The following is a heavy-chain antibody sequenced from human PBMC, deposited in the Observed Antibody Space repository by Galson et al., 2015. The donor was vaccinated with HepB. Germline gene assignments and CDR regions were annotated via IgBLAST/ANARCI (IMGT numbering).Heavy chain of an antibody. CDR1: GASISSYY. CDR3: ARVYDSSSADLDY. CDR2: ISYSGSP. D-gene: IGHD6-6*01. V-gene: IGHV4-59*01. J-gene: IGHJ4*02. Sequence: ETLSLTCTVSGASISSYYWNWIRQPPGKGLEWIGYISYSGSPNYNPSLKSRVTISINTSKNQFSLSLSSVAAADTAVYYCARVYDSSSADLDYWGQGTLVTVSS.